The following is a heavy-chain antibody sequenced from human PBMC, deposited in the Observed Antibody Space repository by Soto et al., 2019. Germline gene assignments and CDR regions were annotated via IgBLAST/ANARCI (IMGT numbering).Heavy chain of an antibody. CDR2: INPQSGDR. J-gene: IGHJ4*02. Sequence: QVHLVQSGAEVKRAGASVTVSCKASGYTFSDYYIHWVRQAPGQGLQWMGCINPQSGDRRYAQMFRGWVFMTRDTSISRAYMEVSGLKSDDTAVYFCARGAGVGIELAAFDQWGQGTLVTVSA. V-gene: IGHV1-2*04. CDR1: GYTFSDYY. D-gene: IGHD2-8*02. CDR3: ARGAGVGIELAAFDQ.